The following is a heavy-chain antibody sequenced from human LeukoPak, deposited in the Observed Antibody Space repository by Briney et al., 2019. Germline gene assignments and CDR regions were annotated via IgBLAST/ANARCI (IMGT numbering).Heavy chain of an antibody. CDR1: GFTFSSYA. CDR2: ISYDGSNK. J-gene: IGHJ4*02. V-gene: IGHV3-30-3*01. CDR3: AKELTLDY. Sequence: PGRSLRLSCAASGFTFSSYAMHWVRQAPGKGLEWVAVISYDGSNKYYADSVKGRFTISRDNSKNTLYLQMNSLRAEDTAVYYCAKELTLDYWGQGTLVTVSS.